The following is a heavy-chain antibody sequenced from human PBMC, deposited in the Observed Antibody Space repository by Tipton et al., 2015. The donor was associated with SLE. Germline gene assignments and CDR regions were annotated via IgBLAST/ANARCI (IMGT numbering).Heavy chain of an antibody. CDR2: IYYTGNT. J-gene: IGHJ4*01. CDR1: GGSISSYY. V-gene: IGHV4-59*12. Sequence: TLSLTCTVSGGSISSYYWSWIRQPPGKGLEWIGSIYYTGNTYYNPSLKSRVTISVDTSKNQFSLELNSVTAADTALYYCARSFPRFFDFWGQGTLVTVSS. CDR3: ARSFPRFFDF.